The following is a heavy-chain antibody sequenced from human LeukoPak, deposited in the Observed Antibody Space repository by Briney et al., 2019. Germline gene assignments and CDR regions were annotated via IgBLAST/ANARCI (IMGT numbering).Heavy chain of an antibody. CDR1: GFTFSSYA. CDR2: ISGSGGST. Sequence: PGGSLRLSCAASGFTFSSYAMSSVRQAPGKGLEWVSAISGSGGSTYYADSVKGRFTISRDNSKNTLYLQMNSLRAEDTAVYYCARVEMATLRGPFDYWGQGTLVTVSS. CDR3: ARVEMATLRGPFDY. D-gene: IGHD5-24*01. V-gene: IGHV3-23*01. J-gene: IGHJ4*02.